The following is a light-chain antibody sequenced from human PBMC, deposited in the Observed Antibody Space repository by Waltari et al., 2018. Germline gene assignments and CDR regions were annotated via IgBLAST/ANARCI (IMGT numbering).Light chain of an antibody. Sequence: DIQLTQSPSSLSASVGDRVTITCRAGQDISNYLNWYQQKPGKAPKLLIYDASILETGVPSRFSGSQSGTDFTLTISSLLPEDIATYYCQRYDNLPVFAFGPGTKVDVK. V-gene: IGKV1-33*01. CDR1: QDISNY. J-gene: IGKJ3*01. CDR3: QRYDNLPVFA. CDR2: DAS.